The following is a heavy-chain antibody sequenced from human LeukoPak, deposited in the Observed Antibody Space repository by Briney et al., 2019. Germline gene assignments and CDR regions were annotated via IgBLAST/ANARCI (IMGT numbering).Heavy chain of an antibody. Sequence: PSETLSLTCAVYGGSFSGYYWSWIRQPPGKGLEWLGEINHSGSTNYNPSLKSRVTISVDTSKNQFSLKLSSVTAADTAVCYCARAYDFWSGYDPGFDYWGQGTLVTVSS. CDR1: GGSFSGYY. CDR3: ARAYDFWSGYDPGFDY. V-gene: IGHV4-34*01. J-gene: IGHJ4*02. D-gene: IGHD3-3*01. CDR2: INHSGST.